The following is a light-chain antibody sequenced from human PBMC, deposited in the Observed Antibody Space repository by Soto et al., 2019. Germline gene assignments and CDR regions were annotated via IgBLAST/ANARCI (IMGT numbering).Light chain of an antibody. CDR2: GAS. V-gene: IGKV3-20*01. Sequence: EIVLTQSPGALSLSPRERATLSCGASQSVSSSYLAWYQQKPGQAPRLLIYGASTRATGIPDRFSGSGSGTDFTLTISRLEPEHFAVYYCQQYGSSPRTFGQGTKVDIK. CDR3: QQYGSSPRT. CDR1: QSVSSSY. J-gene: IGKJ1*01.